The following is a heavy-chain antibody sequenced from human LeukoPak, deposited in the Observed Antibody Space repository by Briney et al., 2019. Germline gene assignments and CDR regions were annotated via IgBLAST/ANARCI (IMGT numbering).Heavy chain of an antibody. J-gene: IGHJ3*02. D-gene: IGHD1-20*01. Sequence: GGSLRLSCAASGFTFSSNWMSWVRQAPGKGLEWVANIKEDGSEKYYVDSVKGRFTISRDNAKNSLYLQMNSLRAEDTAVYYCARDEYNWNVDAFDIWGQGTVVTASS. V-gene: IGHV3-7*01. CDR2: IKEDGSEK. CDR3: ARDEYNWNVDAFDI. CDR1: GFTFSSNW.